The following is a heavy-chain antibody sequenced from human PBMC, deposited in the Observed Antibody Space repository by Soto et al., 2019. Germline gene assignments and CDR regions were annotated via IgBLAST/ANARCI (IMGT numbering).Heavy chain of an antibody. V-gene: IGHV5-51*01. CDR1: GYSFTSYW. CDR2: IYPGDSDT. D-gene: IGHD3-3*01. Sequence: GESLKISCKGSGYSFTSYWIGWVRQMPGKGLEWMGIIYPGDSDTRYSPSFQGQVTISADKSISTAYLQWSSLKASDTAMYYCAVLSDDFGSGFQKSGAFDIWGQGTMVTVSS. CDR3: AVLSDDFGSGFQKSGAFDI. J-gene: IGHJ3*02.